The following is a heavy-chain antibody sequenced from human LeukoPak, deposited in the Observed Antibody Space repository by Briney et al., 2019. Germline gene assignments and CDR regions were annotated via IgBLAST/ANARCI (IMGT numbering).Heavy chain of an antibody. CDR1: GGSLSSSTYY. J-gene: IGHJ5*02. D-gene: IGHD6-13*01. Sequence: SETLSLTCSVSGGSLSSSTYYWGWIRQPPGKGLEWLGNIYNSGTTYYNPSLKSRVTISVDTSKNQFSLKLSSVTAADTAVYYGARQAYSSNLGWFDPWGQGTLVTVSS. CDR3: ARQAYSSNLGWFDP. CDR2: IYNSGTT. V-gene: IGHV4-39*01.